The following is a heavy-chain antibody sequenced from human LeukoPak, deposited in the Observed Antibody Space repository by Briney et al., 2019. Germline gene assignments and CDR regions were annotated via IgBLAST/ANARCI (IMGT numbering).Heavy chain of an antibody. D-gene: IGHD5-12*01. CDR3: ARSSGGYSGYDYVPGYYYYGMDV. CDR1: GGTFSSYA. CDR2: IIPIFGTA. J-gene: IGHJ6*02. Sequence: SVKVSCKASGGTFSSYAISWVRQAPGQGLEWMGGIIPIFGTANYAQKFQGRVTITADESTSTAYMGLSSLRSEDTAVYYCARSSGGYSGYDYVPGYYYYGMDVWGQGTTVTVSS. V-gene: IGHV1-69*01.